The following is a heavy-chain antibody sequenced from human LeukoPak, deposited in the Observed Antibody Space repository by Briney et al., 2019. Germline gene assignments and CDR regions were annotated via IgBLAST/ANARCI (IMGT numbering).Heavy chain of an antibody. CDR3: AKESQSGGSSNWFDP. CDR2: ISGSGGST. D-gene: IGHD5-12*01. Sequence: GGSLRLSCAASGFTFSSYAMSWVRQSPGKGLEWVSAISGSGGSTYYADSVKGRFTISRDNSKNALYLQMNSLRAEDTAVYYCAKESQSGGSSNWFDPWGQGTLVTVSS. V-gene: IGHV3-23*01. J-gene: IGHJ5*02. CDR1: GFTFSSYA.